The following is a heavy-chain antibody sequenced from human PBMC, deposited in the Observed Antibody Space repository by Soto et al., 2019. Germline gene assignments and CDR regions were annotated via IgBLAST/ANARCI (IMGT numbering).Heavy chain of an antibody. CDR2: LNPGSGDT. J-gene: IGHJ5*01. D-gene: IGHD3-16*01. V-gene: IGHV1-8*01. Sequence: QVQLVQSGAEIRKPGASVRVSCKASGYTFTNYDVNWVRQVPGQGLEWMGWLNPGSGDTGYAQKFQGRVTMTRNTSIGTAYMELSSLRSGDTAIYYCARMASFGTLNWFDSWGQGTLVTVSS. CDR3: ARMASFGTLNWFDS. CDR1: GYTFTNYD.